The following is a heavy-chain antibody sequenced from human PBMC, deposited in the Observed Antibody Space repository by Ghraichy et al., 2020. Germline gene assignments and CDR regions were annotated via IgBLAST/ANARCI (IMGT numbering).Heavy chain of an antibody. D-gene: IGHD6-6*01. Sequence: GGSLRLSCAASGLTFSSYSMNWVRQAPGKGLEWVSYISSSSSAIYYADSVKGRFTISRDNAKNSLYLKMSSLRDEDTAVYYCARGVNINSSGRFDPWGQGTLVTVSS. CDR1: GLTFSSYS. J-gene: IGHJ5*02. V-gene: IGHV3-48*02. CDR2: ISSSSSAI. CDR3: ARGVNINSSGRFDP.